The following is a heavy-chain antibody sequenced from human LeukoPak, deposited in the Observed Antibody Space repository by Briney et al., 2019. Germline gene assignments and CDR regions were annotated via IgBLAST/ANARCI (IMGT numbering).Heavy chain of an antibody. CDR1: GYTLTELS. D-gene: IGHD1-26*01. CDR2: FDPEDGET. CDR3: ARGGLLSGYPY. V-gene: IGHV1-24*01. J-gene: IGHJ4*02. Sequence: ASVKVSCKVSGYTLTELSMHWVRQAPGKGLEWMGGFDPEDGETIYAQKLQGRVTMTTDTSTSTAYMELRSLRSDDTAVYYCARGGLLSGYPYWGQGTLVTVSS.